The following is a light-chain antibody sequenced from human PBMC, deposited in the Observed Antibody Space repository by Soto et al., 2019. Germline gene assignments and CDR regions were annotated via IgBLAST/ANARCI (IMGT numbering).Light chain of an antibody. CDR3: QQYGSSPPIT. Sequence: EIVLTQPPGTLSLSPGERATLSCRASQSVSSSYLTWYQQKPGQAPRLLIYGASSRATGIPDRLSGSGSGTDFTLTISRLQPDDFAVYYCQQYGSSPPITFGQGTRLEMK. J-gene: IGKJ5*01. CDR2: GAS. V-gene: IGKV3-20*01. CDR1: QSVSSSY.